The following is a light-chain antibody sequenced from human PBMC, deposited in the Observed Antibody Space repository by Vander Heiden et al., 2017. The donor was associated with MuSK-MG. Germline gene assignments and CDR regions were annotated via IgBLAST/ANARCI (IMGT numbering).Light chain of an antibody. CDR1: SSDVGGYNY. CDR2: DVT. CDR3: TSYSRSGTVV. J-gene: IGLJ2*01. Sequence: PGRSITLSCTGTSSDVGGYNYVSWYQQHPGNAPKLMIYDVTNRPSGVSSRFSGSKSGNTASLTISGLQVEDEANFYCTSYSRSGTVVFGGGTKLTVL. V-gene: IGLV2-14*03.